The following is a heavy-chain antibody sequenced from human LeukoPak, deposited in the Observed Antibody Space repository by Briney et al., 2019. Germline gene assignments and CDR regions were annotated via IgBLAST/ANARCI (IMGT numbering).Heavy chain of an antibody. V-gene: IGHV3-21*01. CDR3: ARSRRNGGSWYLAFDY. CDR1: GFTFSSYS. Sequence: GGSLRLSCAASGFTFSSYSMNWVRQAPGKGLEWVSSISSSSSYKYYADSVKGRFTISRDNAKNSLYLQMNSLRAEDTAVYYCARSRRNGGSWYLAFDYWGQGTLVTVAS. CDR2: ISSSSSYK. J-gene: IGHJ4*02. D-gene: IGHD6-13*01.